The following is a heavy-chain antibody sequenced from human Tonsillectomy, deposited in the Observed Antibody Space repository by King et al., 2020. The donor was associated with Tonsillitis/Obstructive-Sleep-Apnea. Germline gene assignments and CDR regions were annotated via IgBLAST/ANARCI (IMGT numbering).Heavy chain of an antibody. CDR3: ARSLMVYAIKGAFDI. CDR2: INHSGST. D-gene: IGHD2-8*01. V-gene: IGHV4-34*01. Sequence: VQLQQWGAGLLKPSETLSLTCAVYGGSFSGYYWSWIRQPPGKGLEWIEEINHSGSTNYNPSLKSRVTISVDTSKNQFSLKLSSVTAADTAVYYCARSLMVYAIKGAFDIWGQGTMVTVSS. J-gene: IGHJ3*02. CDR1: GGSFSGYY.